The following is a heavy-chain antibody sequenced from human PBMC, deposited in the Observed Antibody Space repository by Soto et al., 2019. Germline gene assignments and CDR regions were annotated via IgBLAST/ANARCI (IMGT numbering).Heavy chain of an antibody. CDR2: VNPIVSMS. Sequence: QVQLVQSGAEVKRPGSSVKVSCKASGDTFNFYSINWVRQAPGLGLAWMGRVNPIVSMSNYAQKFHGRVTMTADKSTSTAYMELSSLRSEDTAIYFCASSYGSGYRAFDYWGQGALVTVSS. CDR3: ASSYGSGYRAFDY. CDR1: GDTFNFYS. V-gene: IGHV1-69*02. D-gene: IGHD3-10*01. J-gene: IGHJ4*02.